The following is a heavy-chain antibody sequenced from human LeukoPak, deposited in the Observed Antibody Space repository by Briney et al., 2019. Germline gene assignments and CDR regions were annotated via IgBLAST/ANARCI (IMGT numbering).Heavy chain of an antibody. J-gene: IGHJ4*02. V-gene: IGHV4-39*07. CDR2: IYYSGST. CDR3: ARGGDYGDLRYFDY. Sequence: SETLSLTCTVSGGSISSSLNYWGWIRQPPGKGLEWIGSIYYSGSTYYNPSLTSRVTISVDTSKNQFSLKLNSVTAADTAVYYCARGGDYGDLRYFDYWGQGTLVTVSS. CDR1: GGSISSSLNY. D-gene: IGHD4-17*01.